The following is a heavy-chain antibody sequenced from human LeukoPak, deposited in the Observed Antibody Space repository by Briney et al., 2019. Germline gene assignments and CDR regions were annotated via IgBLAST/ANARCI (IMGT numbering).Heavy chain of an antibody. CDR2: INTDGSTT. Sequence: GGSLRLSCAASGFTFSNYWMHWVRQAPGKGLVWVSRINTDGSTTNYADAVKGRFTISRDNAKNALYLQMNSLRAEDTAVYYCASLRSDNWGRGTLVSVSS. D-gene: IGHD2-21*01. CDR3: ASLRSDN. CDR1: GFTFSNYW. V-gene: IGHV3-74*01. J-gene: IGHJ4*02.